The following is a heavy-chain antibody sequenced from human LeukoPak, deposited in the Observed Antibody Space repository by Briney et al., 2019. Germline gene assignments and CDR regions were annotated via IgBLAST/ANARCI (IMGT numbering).Heavy chain of an antibody. Sequence: SETLSLTCAVYGGSFSGYYWSWIRQPPGKGLEWIGEINHSGSTNYNPSLKSRVTISVDTSKNQFSLKLSSVTAADTAVYYCARQGGITMIVVLSDDAFDIWGQGTMVTVS. D-gene: IGHD3-22*01. CDR2: INHSGST. J-gene: IGHJ3*02. CDR3: ARQGGITMIVVLSDDAFDI. CDR1: GGSFSGYY. V-gene: IGHV4-34*01.